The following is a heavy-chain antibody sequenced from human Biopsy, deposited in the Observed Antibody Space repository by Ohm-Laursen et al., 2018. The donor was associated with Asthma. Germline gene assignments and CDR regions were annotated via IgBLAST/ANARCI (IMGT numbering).Heavy chain of an antibody. CDR1: GFRFSVYG. V-gene: IGHV3-33*08. CDR2: IWYDGGNK. CDR3: ARDIVATMIGYYYYGMDV. J-gene: IGHJ6*02. Sequence: SLRLSCTDSGFRFSVYGMHWVRQAPGKGPEWVAVIWYDGGNKYYADSVKGRFIISRDNSKNTLYLQMNSLRAEDTAVYYCARDIVATMIGYYYYGMDVWGQGTTVTVSS. D-gene: IGHD5-12*01.